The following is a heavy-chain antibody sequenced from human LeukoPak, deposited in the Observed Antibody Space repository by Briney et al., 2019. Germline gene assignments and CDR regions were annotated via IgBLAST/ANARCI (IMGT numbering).Heavy chain of an antibody. J-gene: IGHJ4*02. D-gene: IGHD6-19*01. V-gene: IGHV3-21*01. CDR2: ISSSSSNI. CDR1: RYTSCTYM. CDR3: ARDLTGYSTGWHVLYYFDY. Sequence: GGSLRLSPVPSRYTSCTYMMNCVPHAPGKGLVCVSAISSSSSNIYYTESLKGRFTVSRDNVQNSLYLQMNTPGDQDTAVYYCARDLTGYSTGWHVLYYFDYWGQGTLVTVFS.